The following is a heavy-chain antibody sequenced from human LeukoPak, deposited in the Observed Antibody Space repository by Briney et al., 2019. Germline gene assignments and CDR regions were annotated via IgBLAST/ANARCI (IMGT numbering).Heavy chain of an antibody. V-gene: IGHV3-23*01. Sequence: PGGSLRLSCAASGFTFSSYSMNWVRQAPGKGLEWVAGFNETGDIPHYADSVRGRFTISRDTSEDTLYLQMNRLRAEDTAIYYCARPHSSITMVRGVLGNWGQGTLVTVSS. J-gene: IGHJ4*02. CDR3: ARPHSSITMVRGVLGN. D-gene: IGHD3-10*01. CDR2: FNETGDIP. CDR1: GFTFSSYS.